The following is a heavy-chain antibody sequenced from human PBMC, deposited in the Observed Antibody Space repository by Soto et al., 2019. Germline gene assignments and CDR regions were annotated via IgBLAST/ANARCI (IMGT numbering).Heavy chain of an antibody. V-gene: IGHV4-30-4*01. D-gene: IGHD2-15*01. CDR2: IYYSGST. Sequence: TSETLSLTCTVSGGSISSGDYYWSWIRQPPGKGLEWIGYIYYSGSTYYNPSLKSRVTISVDTSKNQFSLKLSSVTAADTAVYYCAREWYPGDGMDVWGQGTTVTVSS. CDR1: GGSISSGDYY. J-gene: IGHJ6*02. CDR3: AREWYPGDGMDV.